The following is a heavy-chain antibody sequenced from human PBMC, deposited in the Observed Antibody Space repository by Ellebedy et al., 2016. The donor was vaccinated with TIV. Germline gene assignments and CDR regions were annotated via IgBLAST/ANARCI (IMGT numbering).Heavy chain of an antibody. Sequence: PGGSLRLSCAASGFTVSTNYMSWVRQAPGRGLAWVSIIYRSGGTYYAGSVKCRFTISRDISKNTVHLQMNSLRAEDTAVYYCASSRYHYYLGSTNFACWGQGTLVTVSS. CDR2: IYRSGGT. CDR1: GFTVSTNY. J-gene: IGHJ4*02. V-gene: IGHV3-53*01. CDR3: ASSRYHYYLGSTNFAC. D-gene: IGHD3/OR15-3a*01.